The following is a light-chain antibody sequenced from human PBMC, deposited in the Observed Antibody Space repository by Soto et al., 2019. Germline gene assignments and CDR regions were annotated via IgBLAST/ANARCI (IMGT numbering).Light chain of an antibody. Sequence: QLVLIQPASVSGSPGQSITISCTGTSSDVGGYNYVSWYQQHPGKAPKLMIYDVSNRPSGVSNRFSGSKSGNTASLTISGLQAEDEADYYCSSYTSSSTSVVFGGGTKVTVL. V-gene: IGLV2-14*01. CDR2: DVS. CDR3: SSYTSSSTSVV. J-gene: IGLJ2*01. CDR1: SSDVGGYNY.